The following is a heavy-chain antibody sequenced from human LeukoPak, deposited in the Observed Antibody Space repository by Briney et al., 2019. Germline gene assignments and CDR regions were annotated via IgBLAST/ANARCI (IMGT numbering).Heavy chain of an antibody. Sequence: GGSLRLSCAASGFTFSSYGMHWVRQAPGKGLEWVAVISYDGSNKYYADSVKGRFTISRDNSKNTLYLQMNSLRAEDTAVYYCARGLYYYDSSASASWFDPWGQGTLVTVSS. CDR1: GFTFSSYG. CDR2: ISYDGSNK. V-gene: IGHV3-30*03. D-gene: IGHD3-22*01. CDR3: ARGLYYYDSSASASWFDP. J-gene: IGHJ5*02.